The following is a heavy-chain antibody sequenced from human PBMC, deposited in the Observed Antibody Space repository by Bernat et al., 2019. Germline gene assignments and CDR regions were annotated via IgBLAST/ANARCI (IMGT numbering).Heavy chain of an antibody. CDR1: GGSISSSSYY. D-gene: IGHD3-22*01. Sequence: QLQLQESGPGLVKPSETLSLTCTVSGGSISSSSYYWGWIRQPPGKGLEWIGSIYYSGSTYYNPSLKSRVTISVDTSKNQFSLKLSSVTAADTAVYYCARHGGYYDSSGYNTIGVVYLDYWGQGTLVTISS. J-gene: IGHJ4*02. CDR3: ARHGGYYDSSGYNTIGVVYLDY. V-gene: IGHV4-39*01. CDR2: IYYSGST.